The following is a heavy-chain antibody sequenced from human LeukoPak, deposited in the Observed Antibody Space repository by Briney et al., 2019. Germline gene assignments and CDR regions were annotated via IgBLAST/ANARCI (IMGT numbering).Heavy chain of an antibody. J-gene: IGHJ4*02. CDR2: SSAYNGDT. Sequence: GASVKVSCKASGYSFTNYGISWVRQAPGQGLDWMAWSSAYNGDTNSAQTLQDRVTMTTDTSTSTAYMELRSLRSDDTAVYYCARVPIKGHSTSWGLFDYWGQGTLVTVSS. V-gene: IGHV1-18*01. CDR3: ARVPIKGHSTSWGLFDY. D-gene: IGHD6-13*01. CDR1: GYSFTNYG.